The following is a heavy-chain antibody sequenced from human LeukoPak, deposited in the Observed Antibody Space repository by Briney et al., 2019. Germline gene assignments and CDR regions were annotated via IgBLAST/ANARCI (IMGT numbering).Heavy chain of an antibody. CDR1: GGSISSYY. Sequence: PETLSLTCTVSGGSISSYYWSWIRQPAGKGLEWIGRIYTSGSTNYNPSLKSRVTMSVDTSKNQFSLKLSSVTAADAAVYYCARGRYCSGGSCYSRIGYYYYYMDVWGKGTTVTVSS. V-gene: IGHV4-4*07. CDR2: IYTSGST. J-gene: IGHJ6*03. D-gene: IGHD2-15*01. CDR3: ARGRYCSGGSCYSRIGYYYYYMDV.